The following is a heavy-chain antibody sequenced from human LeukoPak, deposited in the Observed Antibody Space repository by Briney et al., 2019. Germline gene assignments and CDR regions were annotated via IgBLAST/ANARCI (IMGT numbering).Heavy chain of an antibody. D-gene: IGHD3-22*01. CDR3: ARVPSYYYDSSGFDP. V-gene: IGHV1-18*01. J-gene: IGHJ5*02. CDR2: ISAYNGNT. Sequence: GASVKVSFKASGYTFTSYGISWVRQAPGQGLEWMGWISAYNGNTNYAQKLQGRVTMTTDTSTSTAYMELRSLRSDDTAVYYCARVPSYYYDSSGFDPWGQGTLVTVSS. CDR1: GYTFTSYG.